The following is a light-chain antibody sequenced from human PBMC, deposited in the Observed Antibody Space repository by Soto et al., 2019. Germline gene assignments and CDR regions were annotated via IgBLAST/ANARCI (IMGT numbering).Light chain of an antibody. CDR1: SSNIGACYD. V-gene: IGLV1-40*01. CDR3: QSYASSLSAYV. CDR2: GNS. Sequence: QSVLTQPPSVSGAPGQRVTISCTGSSSNIGACYDVHWYQQLPGTAPKLLIYGNSNRPSGVPDRFSGSKSGNSASLAITGLQAEDEADYYCQSYASSLSAYVFGTGTKLTVL. J-gene: IGLJ1*01.